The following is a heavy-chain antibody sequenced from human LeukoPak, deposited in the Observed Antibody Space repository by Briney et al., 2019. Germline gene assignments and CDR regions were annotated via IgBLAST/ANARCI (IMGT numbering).Heavy chain of an antibody. CDR3: ATGVPIYSGSPPWAFDI. CDR2: FDPEDGET. V-gene: IGHV1-24*01. CDR1: GYTLTELS. Sequence: EASVKVSCKVSGYTLTELSIHWVRQAPGKGLEWMGGFDPEDGETIYAQKFQGRVTMTEDTSTDTTYMELSSLRSEDTAVYYCATGVPIYSGSPPWAFDIWGQGTLVTVSS. J-gene: IGHJ4*02. D-gene: IGHD1-26*01.